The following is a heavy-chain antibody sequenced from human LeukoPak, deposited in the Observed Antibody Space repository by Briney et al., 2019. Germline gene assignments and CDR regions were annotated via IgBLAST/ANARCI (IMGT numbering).Heavy chain of an antibody. J-gene: IGHJ4*02. CDR2: ISSSSGTI. CDR3: ARGQWLSGWYY. CDR1: GFTFSSYW. Sequence: GGSLRLSCAASGFTFSSYWMNWVRQAPGKGLEWVSYISSSSGTIYYADSVKGRFTISRDSAKNSLYLQMNSLRAEDTAVYYCARGQWLSGWYYWGQGTLVTVSS. V-gene: IGHV3-48*04. D-gene: IGHD6-19*01.